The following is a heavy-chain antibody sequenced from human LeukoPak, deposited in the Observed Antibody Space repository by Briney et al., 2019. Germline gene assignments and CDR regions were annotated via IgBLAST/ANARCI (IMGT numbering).Heavy chain of an antibody. CDR2: IYSGGST. V-gene: IGHV3-53*01. D-gene: IGHD3-10*01. J-gene: IGHJ4*02. CDR3: ASGSGSYLRPDY. CDR1: GFTVSSNY. Sequence: GGSLRLSCAASGFTVSSNYMSWVRQAPGKGLEWVSVIYSGGSTYYADSVKGRFTISRDNSKNTLYLQMNSLGAEDTAVYYCASGSGSYLRPDYWGQGTLVTVSS.